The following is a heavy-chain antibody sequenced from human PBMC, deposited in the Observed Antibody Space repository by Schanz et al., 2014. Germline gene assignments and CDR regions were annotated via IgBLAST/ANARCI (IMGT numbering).Heavy chain of an antibody. CDR1: GFTFSPYW. Sequence: EVQLVESGGGLIQPGGSLRLSCGSSGFTFSPYWMHWVRQAPGKGLVWVSRINGDGSNTNYADSVKGRFTISRDNAKNTLYLQMNTLRAEDTAVYYCARKMKLGVYGGKGHDSLDIWGQGTMGTVSS. CDR3: ARKMKLGVYGGKGHDSLDI. J-gene: IGHJ3*02. D-gene: IGHD4-17*01. V-gene: IGHV3-74*02. CDR2: INGDGSNT.